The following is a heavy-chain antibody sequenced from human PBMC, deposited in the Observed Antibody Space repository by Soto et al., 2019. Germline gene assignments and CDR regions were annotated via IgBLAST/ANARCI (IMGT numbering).Heavy chain of an antibody. CDR3: ARTAYDILTGTILPFDY. Sequence: ASVKVSCKASGYTFTSYAMHWVRQAPGQRLEWMGWINAGNGNTKYSQKFQGRVTITRDTFTSTAYMELSSLRSEDTAVYYCARTAYDILTGTILPFDYWGQGTLVTVSS. V-gene: IGHV1-3*01. CDR2: INAGNGNT. D-gene: IGHD3-9*01. CDR1: GYTFTSYA. J-gene: IGHJ4*02.